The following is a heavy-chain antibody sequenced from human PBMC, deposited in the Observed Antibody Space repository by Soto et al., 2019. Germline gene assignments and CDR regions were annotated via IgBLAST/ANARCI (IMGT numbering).Heavy chain of an antibody. D-gene: IGHD3-3*01. J-gene: IGHJ3*02. Sequence: QLHLVQSGAVVKKPGASVTVSCSASGYPVTAYYMHWVRQAPGRGLEWMGGINPATGAAKYTQPFQGRVTMTKGPSTSSVFMELSGLTSADTAVFYCARGGGVGVAGSAAFDMWGQGTLVTVSS. CDR3: ARGGGVGVAGSAAFDM. CDR1: GYPVTAYY. V-gene: IGHV1-2*02. CDR2: INPATGAA.